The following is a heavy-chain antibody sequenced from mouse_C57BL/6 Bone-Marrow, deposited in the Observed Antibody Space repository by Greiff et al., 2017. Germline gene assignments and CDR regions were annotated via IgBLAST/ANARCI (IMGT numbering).Heavy chain of an antibody. D-gene: IGHD1-1*01. J-gene: IGHJ1*03. CDR1: GFTFSSYT. Sequence: EVQLKESGGGLVKPGGSLKLSCAASGFTFSSYTMSWVRQTPEKRLQWVAAISGGGGNTYYPDSVKGRFTISRDNDKNILYLQMSSLRSEDTAVYYCSRQVTTVLATKYFDVWGTGTTVTVSS. CDR2: ISGGGGNT. CDR3: SRQVTTVLATKYFDV. V-gene: IGHV5-9*04.